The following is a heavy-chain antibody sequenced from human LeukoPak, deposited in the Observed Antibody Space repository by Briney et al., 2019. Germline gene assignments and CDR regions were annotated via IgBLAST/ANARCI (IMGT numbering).Heavy chain of an antibody. V-gene: IGHV3-30*18. D-gene: IGHD3-10*01. CDR1: VLPFSRYG. CDR2: ISYDGSNK. CDR3: AKDFMVRGVPATDY. Sequence: GGPLRLPCAASVLPFSRYGMPGAPRAREKAREGLAVISYDGSNKYYADSVKGRFTISRDNSKNTLYLQMNSLRAEDTAVYYCAKDFMVRGVPATDYWGQGTLVTVSS. J-gene: IGHJ4*02.